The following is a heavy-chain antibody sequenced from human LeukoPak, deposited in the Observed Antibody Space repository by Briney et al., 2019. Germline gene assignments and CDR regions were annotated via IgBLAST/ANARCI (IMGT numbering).Heavy chain of an antibody. J-gene: IGHJ4*02. D-gene: IGHD7-27*01. Sequence: GGSLRLSCAASGFTFSNYGMHWVRQAPGKGLEWVAVISYDGSNEYYADSVKGRFAISRDTSKNTLYLQMNGLRAEDTALYYCARKFLTGKLIDYWGQGTLVTVSS. CDR2: ISYDGSNE. V-gene: IGHV3-30*03. CDR1: GFTFSNYG. CDR3: ARKFLTGKLIDY.